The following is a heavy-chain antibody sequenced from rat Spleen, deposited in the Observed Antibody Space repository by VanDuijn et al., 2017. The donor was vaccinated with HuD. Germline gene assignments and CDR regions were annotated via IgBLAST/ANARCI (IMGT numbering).Heavy chain of an antibody. J-gene: IGHJ2*01. Sequence: EVQLVESGGGLVQPGGSLRLSCVASGLTFNNYWMTWIRQAPGKGLEWVASINTGGSNTYYQNSVKGRFTISRDNAKSSLYLQMDSLRSGDTATYSCARHPSATGYFDYWGQGVMVTVSS. CDR3: ARHPSATGYFDY. D-gene: IGHD4-2*01. CDR1: GLTFNNYW. V-gene: IGHV5-31*01. CDR2: INTGGSNT.